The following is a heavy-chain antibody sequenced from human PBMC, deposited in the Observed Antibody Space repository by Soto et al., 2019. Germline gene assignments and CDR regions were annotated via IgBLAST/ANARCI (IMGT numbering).Heavy chain of an antibody. CDR1: GFTFSSYA. Sequence: PGGSLRLSCAASGFTFSSYAMSWVRQAPGKGLEWVSAISGSGGSTYYADSVKGRFTISRDNSKNTLYLQMNSLRAEDTAVYYCAKVQVVRVTYTWFDPWGQGTLITVPS. CDR2: ISGSGGST. J-gene: IGHJ5*02. CDR3: AKVQVVRVTYTWFDP. V-gene: IGHV3-23*01. D-gene: IGHD2-15*01.